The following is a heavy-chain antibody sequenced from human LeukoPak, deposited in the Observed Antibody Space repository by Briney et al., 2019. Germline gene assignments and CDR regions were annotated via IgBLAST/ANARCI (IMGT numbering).Heavy chain of an antibody. CDR1: GNSISNYA. Sequence: SVKVPCKASGNSISNYAVSWVRQAPGQGFEWMGGIIPIFGTADYAQKFQGRVTITADQSTSTTYMALSSLKSEDTATYYCTTRACHAGGCSSSFYYYYGLHFWGQGTTVSVSS. CDR3: TTRACHAGGCSSSFYYYYGLHF. J-gene: IGHJ6*02. V-gene: IGHV1-69*01. D-gene: IGHD3-16*01. CDR2: IIPIFGTA.